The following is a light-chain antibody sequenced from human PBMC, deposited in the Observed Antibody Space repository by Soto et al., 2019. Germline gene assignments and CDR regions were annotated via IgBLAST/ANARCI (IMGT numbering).Light chain of an antibody. CDR2: AAS. Sequence: IQMTQSPSSLSASVGDRVTITCRASQTISRYLHWYQQKPGKVPKLLIYAASSLQSGVPSRFSGSGSGTDFTLTISSLQPEDFATYYCQQSYSTPRKFGQGTKVDIK. J-gene: IGKJ1*01. CDR3: QQSYSTPRK. V-gene: IGKV1-39*01. CDR1: QTISRY.